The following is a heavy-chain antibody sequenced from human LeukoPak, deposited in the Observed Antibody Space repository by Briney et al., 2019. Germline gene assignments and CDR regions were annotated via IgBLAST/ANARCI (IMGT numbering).Heavy chain of an antibody. CDR1: GGSISTYY. Sequence: PSETLSLTCTVSGGSISTYYWSWIRQPPGKGLEWIGYIYNSGSTNYNPSLKSRVTMSVDTAKNQFSLKLTYVTAADTAVYYCARGGYSYGYGYDFDHWRKRTLGTVSS. CDR3: ARGGYSYGYGYDFDH. V-gene: IGHV4-59*12. J-gene: IGHJ4*02. D-gene: IGHD5-18*01. CDR2: IYNSGST.